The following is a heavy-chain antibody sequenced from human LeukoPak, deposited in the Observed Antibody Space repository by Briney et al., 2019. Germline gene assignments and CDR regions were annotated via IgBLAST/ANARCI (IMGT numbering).Heavy chain of an antibody. CDR1: GFTFSSYA. Sequence: GGSLRLSCAASGFTFSSYAMSWVRQVPGKGLEWVSSISGSGGNTYQADSVKGRFTISRDNSKKTLSLQMNSLRAEDTAVYYCAKGPWGGDYFDYWGQGTLVTVSS. V-gene: IGHV3-23*01. CDR3: AKGPWGGDYFDY. CDR2: ISGSGGNT. J-gene: IGHJ4*02. D-gene: IGHD3-16*01.